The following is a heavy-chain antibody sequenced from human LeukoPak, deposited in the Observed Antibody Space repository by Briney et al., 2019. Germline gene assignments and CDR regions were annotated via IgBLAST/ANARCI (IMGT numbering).Heavy chain of an antibody. V-gene: IGHV3-53*01. D-gene: IGHD3-10*01. CDR1: GFTVSSKY. CDR3: ATGWKLWEYDF. Sequence: GGSLRLSCAASGFTVSSKYMSWVRQAPGKGLEWVSLIYGDITTYYADSVKGRFTISRDNSKNTVYLQMSSLRAEDTAVYYCATGWKLWEYDFWGQGTLVTVSS. CDR2: IYGDITT. J-gene: IGHJ4*02.